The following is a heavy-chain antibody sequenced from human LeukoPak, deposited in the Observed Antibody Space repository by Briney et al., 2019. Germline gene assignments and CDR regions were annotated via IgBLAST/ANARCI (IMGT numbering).Heavy chain of an antibody. CDR3: ARGSVATIEPLFDY. D-gene: IGHD5-12*01. CDR2: ISSSSSTI. J-gene: IGHJ4*02. V-gene: IGHV3-48*04. CDR1: GFTFSSYN. Sequence: GGSLRLSCAASGFTFSSYNMNWVRQSPGKGLEWVSSISSSSSTIYYADSVKGRFTISRDTAKSSLYLQMNSLRAEDTAVYYCARGSVATIEPLFDYWGQGTLVTVSS.